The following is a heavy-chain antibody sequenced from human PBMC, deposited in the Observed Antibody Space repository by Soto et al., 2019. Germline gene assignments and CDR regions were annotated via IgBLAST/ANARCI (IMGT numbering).Heavy chain of an antibody. V-gene: IGHV5-10-1*01. CDR2: IDPSDSYT. Sequence: PGESLKISCKGSGYSFTSYWISWVRQMPGKGLEWMGRIDPSDSYTNYSPSFQGHVTISADKSISTAYLQWSSLKASDTAMYYCARRDRIYGSGSYGSYYYYGMDVWGQGTTVTVSS. CDR1: GYSFTSYW. CDR3: ARRDRIYGSGSYGSYYYYGMDV. J-gene: IGHJ6*02. D-gene: IGHD3-10*01.